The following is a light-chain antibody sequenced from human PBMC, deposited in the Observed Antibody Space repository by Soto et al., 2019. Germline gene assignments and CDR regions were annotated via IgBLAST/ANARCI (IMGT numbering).Light chain of an antibody. J-gene: IGKJ3*01. Sequence: EIVLTQSPATLSLSPGERATLSCRASPSVSSYLAWYQQKPGKAPRLLIYDASNMATGIPATFSGSGSGTDFTLTISSLEPEDFAVYYCQQRSNWPPRFGPGTKVDIK. CDR2: DAS. CDR3: QQRSNWPPR. CDR1: PSVSSY. V-gene: IGKV3-11*01.